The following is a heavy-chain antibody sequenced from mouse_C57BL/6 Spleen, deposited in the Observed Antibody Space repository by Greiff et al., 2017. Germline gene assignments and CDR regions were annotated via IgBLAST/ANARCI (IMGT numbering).Heavy chain of an antibody. CDR3: ARGGPDGYYVGD. Sequence: VQLQQPGAELVMPGASVKLSCKASGYTFTSYWMHWVKQRPGQGLEWIGEIDPSDSYTNYNQKFKGKSTLTVDKSSSTAYMQLSSLTSEDSAVYEGARGGPDGYYVGDWGQGTTLTVSS. CDR1: GYTFTSYW. CDR2: IDPSDSYT. D-gene: IGHD2-3*01. J-gene: IGHJ2*01. V-gene: IGHV1-69*01.